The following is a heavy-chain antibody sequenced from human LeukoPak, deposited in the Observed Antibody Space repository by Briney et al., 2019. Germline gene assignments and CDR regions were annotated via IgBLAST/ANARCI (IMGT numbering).Heavy chain of an antibody. J-gene: IGHJ4*02. CDR1: GFTFSTYW. Sequence: GGSLRLSCSASGFTFSTYWMSWVRQAPGKGLEWVANMRRDGNEIYYLDSVRGRFTISRDNAKNSLYLQMNSLRAEDTAVYYCARAPRRFRGIIITPLYYFDYWGQGTLVTVSS. V-gene: IGHV3-7*01. D-gene: IGHD3-10*01. CDR3: ARAPRRFRGIIITPLYYFDY. CDR2: MRRDGNEI.